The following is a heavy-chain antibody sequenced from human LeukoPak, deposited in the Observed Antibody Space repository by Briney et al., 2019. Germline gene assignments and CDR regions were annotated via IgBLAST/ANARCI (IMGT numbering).Heavy chain of an antibody. CDR2: INWNGGST. J-gene: IGHJ3*02. CDR3: ARAITFGGVIGPDAFDI. CDR1: GFTFDDYG. V-gene: IGHV3-20*04. Sequence: GGSLRLSCAASGFTFDDYGMSWVRQAPGKGLEWVSGINWNGGSTGYADSVKGRFTISRDNAKNSLYLQMNSLRAEDTAVYYCARAITFGGVIGPDAFDIWGQGTMVTVSS. D-gene: IGHD3-16*02.